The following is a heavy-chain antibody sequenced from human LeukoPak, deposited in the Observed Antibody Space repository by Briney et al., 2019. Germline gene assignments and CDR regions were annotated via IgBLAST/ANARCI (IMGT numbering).Heavy chain of an antibody. CDR2: ISSSGSTI. CDR1: GFTFSSYE. CDR3: ARAYLHDYGDYQWFDP. Sequence: PGGSLRLSCAASGFTFSSYEMNWVRQAPGKGLEWVSYISSSGSTIYYADSVKGRFTISRDNAKNSLYLQMNSLRAEDTAVDYCARAYLHDYGDYQWFDPWGQGTLVTVSS. D-gene: IGHD4-17*01. V-gene: IGHV3-48*03. J-gene: IGHJ5*02.